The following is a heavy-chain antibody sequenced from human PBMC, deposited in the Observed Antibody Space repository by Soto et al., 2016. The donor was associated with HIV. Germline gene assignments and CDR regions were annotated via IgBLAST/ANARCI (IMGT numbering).Heavy chain of an antibody. CDR3: DKRDDVDRVMASTFALS. CDR2: ISGDGGST. CDR1: GFTFDDYA. J-gene: IGHJ4*02. Sequence: EVQLVESGGGVVQPGGSLRLSCAASGFTFDDYAIHWVRQAPGKGLEWVSVISGDGGSTYYGDSVKGRFTISRDNRENSLYLQMNSLRTEDTAMYYCDKRDDVDRVMASTFALSWGQGNPGPPSP. D-gene: IGHD5-18*01. V-gene: IGHV3-43*02.